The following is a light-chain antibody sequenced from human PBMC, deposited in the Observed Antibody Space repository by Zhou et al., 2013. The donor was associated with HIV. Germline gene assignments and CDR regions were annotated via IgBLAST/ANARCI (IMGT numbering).Light chain of an antibody. V-gene: IGKV3-20*01. Sequence: EIVLTQSPGTLSLSPGERATLSCRASQSFSSSYLAWYQQKPGQAPRLLIYGASNRATGIPDRFSGSGSGTDFTLTISRLEPEDFAVYYCQHVWCSRYTFG. CDR3: QHVWCSRYT. CDR1: QSFSSSY. CDR2: GAS. J-gene: IGKJ2*01.